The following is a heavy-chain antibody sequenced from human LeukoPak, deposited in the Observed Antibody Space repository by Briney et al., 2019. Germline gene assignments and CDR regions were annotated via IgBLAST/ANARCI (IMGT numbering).Heavy chain of an antibody. D-gene: IGHD3-3*01. CDR2: ISGSGGST. CDR1: GFTFSSYA. J-gene: IGHJ4*02. V-gene: IGHV3-23*01. Sequence: GGSLRLSCAASGFTFSSYAMSWVRQAPGKGLEWVSAISGSGGSTYYADSVKGRFTISRDNSKNTLYLRMNSLRAEDTAVYYCAKDWEYDFWSGYQPRLDYWGQGTLVTVSS. CDR3: AKDWEYDFWSGYQPRLDY.